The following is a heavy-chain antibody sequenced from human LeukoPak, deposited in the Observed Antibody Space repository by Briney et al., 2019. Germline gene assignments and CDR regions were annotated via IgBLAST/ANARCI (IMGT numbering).Heavy chain of an antibody. V-gene: IGHV3-7*01. CDR2: IKQDGSEK. Sequence: GGSLRLSCAASGFTFSSYWMSWVRQAPGKGLEWVANIKQDGSEKYYVDSVKGRFTISRDNAKNSLYLQMNSLRAEDTAVYYCARDMSSVRIAVAGTMGDFDYWGQGTLVTVSS. CDR1: GFTFSSYW. J-gene: IGHJ4*02. CDR3: ARDMSSVRIAVAGTMGDFDY. D-gene: IGHD6-19*01.